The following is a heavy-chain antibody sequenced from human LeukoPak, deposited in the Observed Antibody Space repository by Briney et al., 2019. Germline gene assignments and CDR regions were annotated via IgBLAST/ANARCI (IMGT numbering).Heavy chain of an antibody. CDR2: MNPNSGNT. Sequence: ASVKVSCKASGYTFTSYDINWVRQATGQGLEWMGWMNPNSGNTGYAQKFQGRVTMTRNTSISTAYMELSSLRSEDTAVYYCARGRSYCSSTSCYTGKFNWFDPWGQGTLVTVSS. CDR1: GYTFTSYD. V-gene: IGHV1-8*01. D-gene: IGHD2-2*02. CDR3: ARGRSYCSSTSCYTGKFNWFDP. J-gene: IGHJ5*02.